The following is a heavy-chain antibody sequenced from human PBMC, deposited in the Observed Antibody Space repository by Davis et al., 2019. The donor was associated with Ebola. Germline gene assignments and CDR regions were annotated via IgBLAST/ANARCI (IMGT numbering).Heavy chain of an antibody. CDR1: GYTFSSYD. CDR2: MNPNSGNT. CDR3: ARGRRCYSTSCYWFDP. D-gene: IGHD2-2*01. V-gene: IGHV1-8*01. Sequence: ASVKVSCKASGYTFSSYDINWVRQATGQGLEWMGWMNPNSGNTGYAQKFQGRVTMTRNNSISTAYMELSSLKSEDAAVYYCARGRRCYSTSCYWFDPWGQGTLVTVSS. J-gene: IGHJ5*02.